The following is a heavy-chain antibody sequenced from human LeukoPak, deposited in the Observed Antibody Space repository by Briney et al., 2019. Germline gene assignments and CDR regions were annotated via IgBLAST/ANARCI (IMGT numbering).Heavy chain of an antibody. D-gene: IGHD3-10*01. J-gene: IGHJ4*02. Sequence: ASVKVSCKASGYTFTGYYMRWVRQAPGQGLEWMGWINPNSGGTNYAQKFQGRVTMTRDTSISAAYMELSRLRSDDTAVYYCARGLWFGDQRSDDYWGQGTLVTVSS. CDR2: INPNSGGT. V-gene: IGHV1-2*02. CDR1: GYTFTGYY. CDR3: ARGLWFGDQRSDDY.